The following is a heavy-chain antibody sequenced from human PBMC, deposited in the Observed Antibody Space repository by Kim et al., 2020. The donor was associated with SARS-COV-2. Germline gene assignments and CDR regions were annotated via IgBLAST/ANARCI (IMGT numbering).Heavy chain of an antibody. CDR3: AKELGGCSGYVGYYYYGSDV. J-gene: IGHJ6*02. D-gene: IGHD5-12*01. Sequence: GGSLRLSCAASGFTFSSYGMHWVRQAPGKGLEWVAVISYDGSNKYYADSVKGRFTISRDNSKNTLYLQMNSLRAEDTAVYYCAKELGGCSGYVGYYYYGSDVWGQGTTGTVSS. V-gene: IGHV3-30*18. CDR2: ISYDGSNK. CDR1: GFTFSSYG.